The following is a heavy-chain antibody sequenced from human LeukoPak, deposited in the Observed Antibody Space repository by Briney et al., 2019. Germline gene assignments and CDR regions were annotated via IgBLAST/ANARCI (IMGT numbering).Heavy chain of an antibody. CDR1: GYTFTSYG. Sequence: GASVKVSCKASGYTFTSYGISWVRQAPGQGLEWMGWISAYNGNTNYAQKLQGRVTMTTDTSTSTAYMELRSLRSDDTAVYYCARDRGEMATISDWFDPWGQGILVTVSS. V-gene: IGHV1-18*01. CDR2: ISAYNGNT. D-gene: IGHD5-24*01. J-gene: IGHJ5*02. CDR3: ARDRGEMATISDWFDP.